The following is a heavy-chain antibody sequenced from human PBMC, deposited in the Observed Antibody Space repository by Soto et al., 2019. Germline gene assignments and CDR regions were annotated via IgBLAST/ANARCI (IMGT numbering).Heavy chain of an antibody. CDR1: GGSISSSNW. D-gene: IGHD3-10*02. V-gene: IGHV4-4*02. Sequence: QVQLQESGPGLVKPSGTLSLTCAVSGGSISSSNWWSWVRQPPGKGLEWIGEIYHSGSTNYNPSLKSRVTISVDKSKNQFSLKLRSVTAADTAVYYWASVRGGYYYAMDVWGQGTTVTVSS. CDR3: ASVRGGYYYAMDV. CDR2: IYHSGST. J-gene: IGHJ6*02.